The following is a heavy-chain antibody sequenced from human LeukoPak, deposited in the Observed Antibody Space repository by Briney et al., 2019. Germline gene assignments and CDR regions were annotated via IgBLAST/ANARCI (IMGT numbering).Heavy chain of an antibody. CDR2: IYTSGST. V-gene: IGHV4-4*07. Sequence: SETLSLTCTVSGGSIRSYYWSWIRQPAGKGLEWIGRIYTSGSTNYNPSLKSRVTMSVDTSRNQFSLKLNSVTAADTAVYYCAKSNGYGLIDIWGQGTMVTVSS. CDR1: GGSIRSYY. J-gene: IGHJ3*02. CDR3: AKSNGYGLIDI. D-gene: IGHD3-10*01.